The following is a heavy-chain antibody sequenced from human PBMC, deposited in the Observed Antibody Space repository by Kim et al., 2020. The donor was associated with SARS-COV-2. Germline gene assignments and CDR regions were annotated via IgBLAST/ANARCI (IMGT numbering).Heavy chain of an antibody. J-gene: IGHJ4*02. CDR2: IIPIFGTA. D-gene: IGHD2-21*02. Sequence: SVKVSCKASGGTFSSYAISWVRQAPGQGLEWMGGIIPIFGTANYAQKFQGRVTITADKSTSTAYMELSSLRSEDTAVYYCARYIGGNSPTFDYWGQGTLVTVSS. CDR3: ARYIGGNSPTFDY. CDR1: GGTFSSYA. V-gene: IGHV1-69*06.